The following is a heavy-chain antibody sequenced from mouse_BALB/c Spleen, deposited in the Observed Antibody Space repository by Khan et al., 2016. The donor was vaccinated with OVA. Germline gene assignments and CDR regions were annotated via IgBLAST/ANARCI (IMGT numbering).Heavy chain of an antibody. CDR3: ATYYDARSRYFDY. Sequence: VQLQQPGAELVKPGASVKLSCTLSGFNIKDTYMHWVKQRPEQGLEWIGRIDPANGNTKYDPKFQGKATITADTSSNTAYLQLSSLTSHDTAVYYCATYYDARSRYFDYWGQGTTLTVSS. CDR2: IDPANGNT. D-gene: IGHD1-1*01. J-gene: IGHJ2*01. V-gene: IGHV14-3*02. CDR1: GFNIKDTY.